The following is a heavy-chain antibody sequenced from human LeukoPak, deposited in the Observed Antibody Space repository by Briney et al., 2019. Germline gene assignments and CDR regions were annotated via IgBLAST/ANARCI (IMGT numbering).Heavy chain of an antibody. CDR3: ARVKLSGWYFDY. CDR1: GGSISSSGYS. D-gene: IGHD2-15*01. Sequence: SETLSLTCAVSGGSISSSGYSWSWIRQPPGKGLEWIGYIYHSGSTYYNPSLKSRVTISVDRSKNQFSLKLSSVTAADTAVYYCARVKLSGWYFDYWGQGTLVTVSS. V-gene: IGHV4-30-2*01. J-gene: IGHJ4*02. CDR2: IYHSGST.